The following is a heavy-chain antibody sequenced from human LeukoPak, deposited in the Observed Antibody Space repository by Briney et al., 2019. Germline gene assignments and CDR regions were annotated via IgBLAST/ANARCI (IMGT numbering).Heavy chain of an antibody. Sequence: GGSLRLSCAASGFTFSSYAMSWVRQAPGKGLEWVSAISGSGGSTYYADSVKGRFTISRDNSKNTLYLQMNGLRAEDTAVYYCAKDVGTGYYDSSGYYVYWGQGTLVTVSS. CDR1: GFTFSSYA. D-gene: IGHD3-22*01. J-gene: IGHJ4*02. V-gene: IGHV3-23*01. CDR2: ISGSGGST. CDR3: AKDVGTGYYDSSGYYVY.